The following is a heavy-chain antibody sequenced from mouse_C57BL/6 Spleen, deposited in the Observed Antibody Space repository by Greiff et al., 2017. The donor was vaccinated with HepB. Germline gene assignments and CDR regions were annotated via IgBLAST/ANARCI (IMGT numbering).Heavy chain of an antibody. V-gene: IGHV14-2*01. CDR2: IDPEDGET. CDR1: GFNIKDYY. Sequence: VQLKQSGAELVKPGASVKLSCTASGFNIKDYYMHWVKQRTEQGLEWIGRIDPEDGETKYAPRFQGKATITADTSSNTAYLQLSSLTSEDTAVYYCARSTTAPSMNFDVWGTGTTVTVSS. J-gene: IGHJ1*03. D-gene: IGHD1-2*01. CDR3: ARSTTAPSMNFDV.